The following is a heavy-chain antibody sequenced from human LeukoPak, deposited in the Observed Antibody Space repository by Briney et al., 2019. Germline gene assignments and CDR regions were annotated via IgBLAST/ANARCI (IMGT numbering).Heavy chain of an antibody. V-gene: IGHV3-33*01. CDR1: GLTFSSYG. CDR3: ARDYGSGIDC. Sequence: PGRSLRLSCAASGLTFSSYGMLWVRQAPGKGLEWVALIWYDGSNKYYADSVKGRFTISRDNSRNTLYLQMNSLRAEDTALYYCARDYGSGIDCWGQGTLVTVSS. D-gene: IGHD3-10*01. CDR2: IWYDGSNK. J-gene: IGHJ4*02.